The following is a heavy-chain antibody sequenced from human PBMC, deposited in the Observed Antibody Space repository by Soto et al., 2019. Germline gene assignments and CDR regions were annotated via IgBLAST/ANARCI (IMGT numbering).Heavy chain of an antibody. CDR2: ISAYNGNT. J-gene: IGHJ4*02. CDR3: ARVTIVAQPTFDY. D-gene: IGHD3-22*01. CDR1: GYTFTSYG. Sequence: QVQLVQSGAEVKKPGASVKVSCKASGYTFTSYGISLVRQAPGQGLEWMGWISAYNGNTNYAQKLQGRVTMTTDTSTSKAYMELRSLRSDATAVYYCARVTIVAQPTFDYWGQGTLVTVSS. V-gene: IGHV1-18*04.